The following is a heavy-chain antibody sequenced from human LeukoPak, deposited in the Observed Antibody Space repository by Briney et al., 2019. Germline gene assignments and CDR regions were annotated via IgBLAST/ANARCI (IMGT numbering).Heavy chain of an antibody. CDR2: IHIYRGNT. D-gene: IGHD6-13*01. J-gene: IGHJ5*02. CDR1: GYTFTAYY. CDR3: ARDVGITVADSFDP. Sequence: ASVKVSCKASGYTFTAYYIHWVRQAPGQGLEWMGWIHIYRGNTNYAQKFQGRVTMTTDTSTGTVYMEVRGLRSDDTAMYYCARDVGITVADSFDPWGQGTLVTVSS. V-gene: IGHV1-18*01.